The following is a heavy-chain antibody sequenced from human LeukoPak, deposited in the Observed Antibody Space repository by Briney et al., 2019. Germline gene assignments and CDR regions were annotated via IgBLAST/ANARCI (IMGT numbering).Heavy chain of an antibody. CDR3: ARTGVWFGELFRFDY. D-gene: IGHD3-10*01. CDR2: INWNGGST. J-gene: IGHJ4*02. Sequence: PGGSLRLSCAASGFTFDDYGMSWVRQAPGKGLEWVSGINWNGGSTGYADSVKGRFTISRDNAKNSLYLQMNSLRAEDTASYYCARTGVWFGELFRFDYWGQGTLVTVSS. V-gene: IGHV3-20*04. CDR1: GFTFDDYG.